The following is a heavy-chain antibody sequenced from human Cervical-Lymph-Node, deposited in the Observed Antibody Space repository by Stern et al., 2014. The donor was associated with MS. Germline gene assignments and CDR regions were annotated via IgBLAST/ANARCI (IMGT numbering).Heavy chain of an antibody. V-gene: IGHV5-51*01. CDR3: ARPHSPGWSYYFDF. CDR1: GYTFTDYW. Sequence: EVQLVPSGAEVRTPGQSLTISCNISGYTFTDYWIAWVRQMPGKGLEWMGAIFPGASDTRYSPSFQGHVTISVDTSINTAYLQWSDLRASDTAMYYCARPHSPGWSYYFDFWGQGTLVAVSS. CDR2: IFPGASDT. J-gene: IGHJ4*02. D-gene: IGHD6-19*01.